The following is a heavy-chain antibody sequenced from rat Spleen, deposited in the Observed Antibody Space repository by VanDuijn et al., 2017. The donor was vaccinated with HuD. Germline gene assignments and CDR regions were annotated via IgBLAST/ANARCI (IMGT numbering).Heavy chain of an antibody. J-gene: IGHJ2*01. Sequence: EVQLVESGGGLXXPGXXLKLSCXXXGXXXSDXXXAWGPQAPEKGLEWVASITNTGGSTYYPDSVKGRFTISRDNAESTLYLQMDSLRSEDTATYYCARLGYNPFDSWGQGVMVTVSS. CDR1: GXXXSDXX. CDR2: ITNTGGST. V-gene: IGHV5-7*01. CDR3: ARLGYNPFDS. D-gene: IGHD1-5*01.